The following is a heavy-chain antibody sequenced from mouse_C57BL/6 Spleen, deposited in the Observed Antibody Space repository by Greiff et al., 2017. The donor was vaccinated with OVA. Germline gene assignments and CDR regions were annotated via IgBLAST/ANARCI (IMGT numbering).Heavy chain of an antibody. CDR1: GYTFTRYT. V-gene: IGHV1-4*01. CDR3: ARGNDYDEDAMDY. J-gene: IGHJ4*01. D-gene: IGHD2-4*01. Sequence: VQLQQSGAELASPGASVKMSCPASGYTFTRYTMHWVNPRPGQGLEWIGYINPSSGSTKYHQKFKDKATLTADNSYSTAYMQLSSLTSEDSAVYYCARGNDYDEDAMDYWGQGTSVTVSS. CDR2: INPSSGST.